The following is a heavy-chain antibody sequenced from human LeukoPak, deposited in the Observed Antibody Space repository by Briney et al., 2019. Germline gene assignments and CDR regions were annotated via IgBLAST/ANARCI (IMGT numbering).Heavy chain of an antibody. CDR3: ARDLIQLWNDFDY. J-gene: IGHJ4*02. V-gene: IGHV1-2*02. Sequence: GASVKVSCKASGYTFTGYYMHWVRQAPGQGLEWMGWINPNSGGTNYAQKFQGRVTMTRDTSISTAYMELSRLRSDDTAVYYCARDLIQLWNDFDYWGQGTLVTVSS. D-gene: IGHD5-18*01. CDR2: INPNSGGT. CDR1: GYTFTGYY.